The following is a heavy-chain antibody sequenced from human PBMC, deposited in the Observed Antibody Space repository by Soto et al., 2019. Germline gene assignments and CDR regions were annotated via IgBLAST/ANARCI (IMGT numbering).Heavy chain of an antibody. D-gene: IGHD1-26*01. V-gene: IGHV3-11*01. CDR1: GFSFSDYY. CDR3: ANLAKNYYHYMDV. CDR2: ISTSGSST. Sequence: GGSLRLSCAASGFSFSDYYMSWIRQAPGKGLEWVSLISTSGSSTDYADSVKGRFTISRDNAKNSLSLQMNSLRAEDTAVYYCANLAKNYYHYMDVWGKGTTFTVSS. J-gene: IGHJ6*03.